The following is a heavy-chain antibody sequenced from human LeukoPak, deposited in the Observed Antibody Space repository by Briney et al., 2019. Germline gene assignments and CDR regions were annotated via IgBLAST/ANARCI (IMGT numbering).Heavy chain of an antibody. CDR1: GFTFSSYS. J-gene: IGHJ4*02. CDR3: ARDRCSGGSCYSGFDY. D-gene: IGHD2-15*01. CDR2: ISSSSSYK. V-gene: IGHV3-21*01. Sequence: GGSLRLSCAASGFTFSSYSMNWVRQAPGKGLEWVSSISSSSSYKYYADSVKGRFTISRDNAKSSLYLQMNSLRAEDTAVYYCARDRCSGGSCYSGFDYWGQGTLVTVSS.